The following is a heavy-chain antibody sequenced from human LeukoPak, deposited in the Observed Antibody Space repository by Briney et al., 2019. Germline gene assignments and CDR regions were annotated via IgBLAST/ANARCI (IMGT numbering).Heavy chain of an antibody. J-gene: IGHJ5*02. D-gene: IGHD3-16*02. CDR3: ARGGELSPNNWFDP. V-gene: IGHV1-2*02. CDR2: INPNSGGT. Sequence: ASVKVSCKASGYTFTGYFIHWVRQAPGQGLEWMGWINPNSGGTNYAQKFQGRVTMTRDTSISTAYMELSRLRSDDTAVYYCARGGELSPNNWFDPWGQGTLVTVSS. CDR1: GYTFTGYF.